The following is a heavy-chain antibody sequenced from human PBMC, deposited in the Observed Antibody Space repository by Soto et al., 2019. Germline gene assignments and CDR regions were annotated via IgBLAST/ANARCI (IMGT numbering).Heavy chain of an antibody. CDR1: GYTFTSYG. CDR3: ARAHCISTSCYAGGWFDP. Sequence: QVQLVQSGAEVKKPGASVKVSCKASGYTFTSYGISWVRQAPGQGLEGMGWISAYNGNTNYAQKLQGRVTMTTDTTTSTAYMELRSLRSDDTAVYYCARAHCISTSCYAGGWFDPWGQGTLVTVSS. CDR2: ISAYNGNT. V-gene: IGHV1-18*01. J-gene: IGHJ5*02. D-gene: IGHD2-2*01.